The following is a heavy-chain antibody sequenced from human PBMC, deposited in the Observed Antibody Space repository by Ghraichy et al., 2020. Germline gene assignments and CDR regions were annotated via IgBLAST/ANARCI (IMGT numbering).Heavy chain of an antibody. V-gene: IGHV4-59*01. Sequence: ESPNISCSVSGGSMSSSFWGWIRQPPGKGLEWIGYVYFNGSTKYSPSLKSRVTISVDTSKNQFSLKLSSVTAADTAVYFCARYRSGWYGVFDYWGQGALVTVSS. CDR2: VYFNGST. CDR3: ARYRSGWYGVFDY. CDR1: GGSMSSSF. J-gene: IGHJ4*02. D-gene: IGHD6-19*01.